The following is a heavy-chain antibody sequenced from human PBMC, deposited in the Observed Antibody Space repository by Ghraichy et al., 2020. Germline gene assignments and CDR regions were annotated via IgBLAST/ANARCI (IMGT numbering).Heavy chain of an antibody. J-gene: IGHJ3*02. Sequence: GESLNISCKGFGYSFTNFWIGWVRQMPGKGLEWMGIIYPGDSDTKYSPSFQGQVTISADKSIGTAYLQWSSLKASDTAMYYCARRLVGATTHAFDIWGQGTILPVSS. D-gene: IGHD1-26*01. CDR3: ARRLVGATTHAFDI. CDR1: GYSFTNFW. V-gene: IGHV5-51*01. CDR2: IYPGDSDT.